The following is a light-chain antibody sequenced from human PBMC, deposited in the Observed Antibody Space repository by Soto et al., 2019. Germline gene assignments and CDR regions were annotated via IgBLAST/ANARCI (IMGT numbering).Light chain of an antibody. J-gene: IGKJ1*01. CDR2: KAS. CDR3: QQSYSRVT. CDR1: QSISSW. Sequence: DIQMTQSPSTLSASVGDRVTITCRASQSISSWLAWYQQKPGKAPKLLIYKASSLESGVPSRFSGSKSGTDFTLTIYSLQPEDFATYYCQQSYSRVTFGQGTKVDIK. V-gene: IGKV1-5*03.